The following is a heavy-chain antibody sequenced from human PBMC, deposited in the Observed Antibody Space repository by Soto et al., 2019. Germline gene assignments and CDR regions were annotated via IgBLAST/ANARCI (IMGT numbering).Heavy chain of an antibody. J-gene: IGHJ4*02. CDR3: ARGWIDDFWSGYYIDY. V-gene: IGHV1-3*01. CDR2: INAGNGNT. CDR1: GYTFTSYA. Sequence: ASVKVSCKASGYTFTSYAMHWVRQAPGQRLEWMGWINAGNGNTKYSQKFQGRVTITRDKSASKAYMELSSLRSEDTAVYYCARGWIDDFWSGYYIDYWGQGNLVTVSS. D-gene: IGHD3-3*01.